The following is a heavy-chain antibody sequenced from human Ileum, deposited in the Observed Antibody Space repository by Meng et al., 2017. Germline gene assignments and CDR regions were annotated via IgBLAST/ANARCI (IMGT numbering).Heavy chain of an antibody. CDR2: MNQDGSVN. CDR1: GFTFSNSW. D-gene: IGHD2-21*01. J-gene: IGHJ3*02. V-gene: IGHV3-7*01. Sequence: GGSLRLSCAASGFTFSNSWMAWLRQAPGKGLELVANMNQDGSVNNYVDSVKGRFAISRDNAKNSLYLQLNSLRAEDTALYYCARDPAYGAYDIWGQGKMVT. CDR3: ARDPAYGAYDI.